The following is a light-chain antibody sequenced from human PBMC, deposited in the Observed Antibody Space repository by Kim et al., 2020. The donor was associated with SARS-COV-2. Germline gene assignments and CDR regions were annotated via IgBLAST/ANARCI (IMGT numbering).Light chain of an antibody. CDR2: AAS. J-gene: IGKJ3*01. V-gene: IGKV1-39*01. CDR1: QSISSH. Sequence: DIQMTQSPSTLSASVGDRVTITCRTTQSISSHLNWYQQKPGRAPKLLISAASTLQGGVPSRFSGSGSETDFTLTISSLQPEDFATYFCQQSYITPFTFRPGT. CDR3: QQSYITPFT.